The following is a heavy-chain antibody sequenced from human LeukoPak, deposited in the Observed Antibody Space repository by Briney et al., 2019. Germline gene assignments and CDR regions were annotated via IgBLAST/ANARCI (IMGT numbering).Heavy chain of an antibody. Sequence: GGSLRLSCAASEFTFSSYWMSWVRQAPGKGLEWVANIKQDGSEKYYVDSVKGRFTISRDNAKNSLYLQMNSLRAEDTAVYYCASLYSSSWEPGYFDYWGQGTLVTVSS. D-gene: IGHD6-13*01. J-gene: IGHJ4*02. CDR3: ASLYSSSWEPGYFDY. CDR2: IKQDGSEK. CDR1: EFTFSSYW. V-gene: IGHV3-7*01.